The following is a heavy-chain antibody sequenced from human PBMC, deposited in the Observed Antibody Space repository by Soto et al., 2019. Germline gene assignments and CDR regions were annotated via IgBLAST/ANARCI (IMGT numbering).Heavy chain of an antibody. V-gene: IGHV3-30-3*01. Sequence: GGSLRLSCAASGFTFSSYAMHWVRQAPGKGLEWVAVISYDGSNKYYADSVKGRFTISRDNSKNTLYLQMNSLRAEDTAVYYCARDRRSSSWYETGLFDYWGQGTLVTVSS. J-gene: IGHJ4*02. CDR2: ISYDGSNK. CDR1: GFTFSSYA. D-gene: IGHD6-13*01. CDR3: ARDRRSSSWYETGLFDY.